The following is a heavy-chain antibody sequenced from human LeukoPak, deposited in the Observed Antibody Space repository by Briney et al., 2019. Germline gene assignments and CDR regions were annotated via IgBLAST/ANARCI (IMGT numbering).Heavy chain of an antibody. CDR2: ITGSSSST. CDR1: GFTFSSYA. D-gene: IGHD4-17*01. V-gene: IGHV3-23*01. J-gene: IGHJ3*02. CDR3: AKFGYGDYPYQAFDI. Sequence: GGSLRLSCAASGFTFSSYAMSWVRQAPGQGLEWVSAITGSSSSTYYADSVKGRFTISRDNSKDTLYLQMNNVRADDTAVYYCAKFGYGDYPYQAFDIWGQGTRVTVSS.